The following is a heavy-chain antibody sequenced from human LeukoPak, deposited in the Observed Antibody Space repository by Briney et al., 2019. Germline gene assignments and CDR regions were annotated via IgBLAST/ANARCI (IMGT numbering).Heavy chain of an antibody. V-gene: IGHV3-66*01. J-gene: IGHJ6*02. CDR1: GFTVSSNY. D-gene: IGHD1-7*01. Sequence: GGSLRLSCAASGFTVSSNYMSWVRQAPGKGLEWVSVIYSGGSTYYADSVKGRFTISRDNSKNTLYLQMYSLRAEDTAVYYCARERELTRHYYGMDVWGQGTTVTVSS. CDR3: ARERELTRHYYGMDV. CDR2: IYSGGST.